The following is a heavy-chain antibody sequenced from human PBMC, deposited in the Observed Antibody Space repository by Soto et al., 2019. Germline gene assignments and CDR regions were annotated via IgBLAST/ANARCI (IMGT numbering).Heavy chain of an antibody. J-gene: IGHJ5*02. CDR2: MNPNSGNT. CDR3: ARGSRGITIFGVVIKQNWFDP. CDR1: GYTFTSYD. Sequence: QVQLVQSGAEVKKPGASVKVSCKASGYTFTSYDINWVRQATGQGLEWMGWMNPNSGNTGYAQKFQGRVTMPRNTSISTASMELSSLRSEDTAVYYCARGSRGITIFGVVIKQNWFDPCGQGTLVTVSS. D-gene: IGHD3-3*01. V-gene: IGHV1-8*01.